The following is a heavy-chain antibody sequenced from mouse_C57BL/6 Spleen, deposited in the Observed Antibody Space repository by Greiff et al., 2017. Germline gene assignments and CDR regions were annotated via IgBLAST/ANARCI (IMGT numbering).Heavy chain of an antibody. CDR1: GYTFTDY. CDR3: ARGGFDY. J-gene: IGHJ2*01. CDR2: INPNNGGT. Sequence: VQLQQSGPELVKPGASVKISCKASGYTFTDYMNWVKQSHGKSLEWIGDINPNNGGTSYNQKFKGKATLTVDKSSSTAYMELRSLTSEDSAVYYCARGGFDYWGQGTTLTVSS. V-gene: IGHV1-26*01.